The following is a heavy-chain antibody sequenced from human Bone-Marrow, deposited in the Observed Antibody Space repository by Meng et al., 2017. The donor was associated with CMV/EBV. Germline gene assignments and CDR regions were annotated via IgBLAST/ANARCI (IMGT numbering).Heavy chain of an antibody. CDR3: ARGSSIVGASTGSEYCHY. J-gene: IGHJ1*01. V-gene: IGHV1-46*01. D-gene: IGHD1-26*01. CDR2: INPSVATK. CDR1: GYTFTSYY. Sequence: ASVKVSCKASGYTFTSYYIHWVRQAPGQGLEWMGIINPSVATKSYAQKFQGRVTLTRDTSTNTVYMELSSLTSEDTAVYYCARGSSIVGASTGSEYCHYWGQGTLVTV.